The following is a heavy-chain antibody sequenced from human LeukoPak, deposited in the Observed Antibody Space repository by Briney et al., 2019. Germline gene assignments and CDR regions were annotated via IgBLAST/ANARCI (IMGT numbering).Heavy chain of an antibody. CDR2: IFPGDSDT. V-gene: IGHV5-51*01. CDR3: ARLWATGNHFDY. J-gene: IGHJ4*02. Sequence: VASVNLSCKGSGYSFTSYWIGWVRQMPGKGLEWMGIIFPGDSDTRYSPSFQGQVTISADKSISTAYLQWSSLKASDAAMYYCARLWATGNHFDYWGQGILVTVSS. D-gene: IGHD6-13*01. CDR1: GYSFTSYW.